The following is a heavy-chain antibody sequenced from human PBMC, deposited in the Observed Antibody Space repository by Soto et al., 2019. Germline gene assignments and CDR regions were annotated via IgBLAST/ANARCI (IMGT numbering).Heavy chain of an antibody. D-gene: IGHD1-26*01. CDR1: GYTFTGHY. J-gene: IGHJ4*02. CDR3: ARDQAFSARYYFDH. CDR2: INGNTGGT. Sequence: GASVKVSCKASGYTFTGHYIQWVRQAPGQGLEWMGWINGNTGGTNYAQRFQGRVTMTRDMSTSTAYMELSRLGYDDTAVYYCARDQAFSARYYFDHWGQGTLVTVSS. V-gene: IGHV1-2*02.